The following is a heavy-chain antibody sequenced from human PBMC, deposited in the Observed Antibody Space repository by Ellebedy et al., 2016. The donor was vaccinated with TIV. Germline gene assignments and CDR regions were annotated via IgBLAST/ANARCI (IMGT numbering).Heavy chain of an antibody. J-gene: IGHJ6*02. Sequence: AASVKVSCKASGYTFTSYYMHWVRQAPGQGLEWMGIINPSGGSTSYAQKFQGRVTMTRDTSTGTVYMELSSLSSEDTAVYYCASPRTHGRGRVYYYGMDVWGQGTTVTVS. CDR1: GYTFTSYY. CDR2: INPSGGST. V-gene: IGHV1-46*01. CDR3: ASPRTHGRGRVYYYGMDV. D-gene: IGHD3-16*01.